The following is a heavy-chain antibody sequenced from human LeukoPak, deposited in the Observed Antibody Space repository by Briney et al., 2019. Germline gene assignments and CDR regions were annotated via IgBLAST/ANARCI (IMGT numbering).Heavy chain of an antibody. CDR3: ATLREYYYYGMDV. Sequence: GGSLRLSCAASGFTFSSYSMNWVRQAPGKGLEWVSYISSSSSTIYYADSVKGRFTISRDNAKNSLYLQMNSLRAEDTAVYYCATLREYYYYGMDVWGQGTTVTVSS. CDR1: GFTFSSYS. J-gene: IGHJ6*02. CDR2: ISSSSSTI. V-gene: IGHV3-48*04. D-gene: IGHD5-12*01.